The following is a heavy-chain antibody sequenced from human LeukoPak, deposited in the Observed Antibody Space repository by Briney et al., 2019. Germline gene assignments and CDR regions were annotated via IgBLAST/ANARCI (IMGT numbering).Heavy chain of an antibody. CDR2: IYYSGST. J-gene: IGHJ4*02. D-gene: IGHD6-6*01. CDR3: AREVASSSSRFFDY. CDR1: GGSISSSSYY. Sequence: SETLSLTCTVSGGSISSSSYYWGWIRQLPGKGLEWIGSIYYSGSTYYNPSLKSRVTISVDTSKNQFSLKLSSVTAADTAVYYCAREVASSSSRFFDYWGQGTLVTVSS. V-gene: IGHV4-39*07.